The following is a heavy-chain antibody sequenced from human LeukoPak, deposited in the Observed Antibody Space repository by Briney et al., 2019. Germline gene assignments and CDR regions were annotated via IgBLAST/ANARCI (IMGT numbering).Heavy chain of an antibody. CDR2: IRYDGSNT. D-gene: IGHD6-6*01. J-gene: IGHJ4*02. CDR1: GFTFSSYG. CDR3: AKDVKALLHSSSPGDY. V-gene: IGHV3-30*02. Sequence: AGGSLRLSCAASGFTFSSYGMHWVRQAPGKGLEWVAFIRYDGSNTYYADSVKGRFTISRDNSKNTLYLQMNSLRAEDTAVYYCAKDVKALLHSSSPGDYWGQGTLVTVSS.